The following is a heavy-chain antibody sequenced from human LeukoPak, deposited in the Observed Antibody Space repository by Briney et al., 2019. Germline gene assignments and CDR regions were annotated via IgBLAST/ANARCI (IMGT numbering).Heavy chain of an antibody. CDR3: ARTDGYSSGWKFDY. V-gene: IGHV4-61*02. D-gene: IGHD6-19*01. Sequence: SQTLSLTCTVSGGSISSGDYCWSWIRQPAGKGLEWIGRIYTSGSTNYNPSLKSRVTMSVDTSKNQFSLKLSSVTAADTAVYYCARTDGYSSGWKFDYWGQGTLVTVSS. J-gene: IGHJ4*02. CDR2: IYTSGST. CDR1: GGSISSGDYC.